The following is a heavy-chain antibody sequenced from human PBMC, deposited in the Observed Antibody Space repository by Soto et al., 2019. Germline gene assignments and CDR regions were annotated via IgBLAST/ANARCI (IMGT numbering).Heavy chain of an antibody. V-gene: IGHV1-18*01. Sequence: ASVKFYCNASGYTFISYGISWVRQAPGQVLECMGWIIAYNGNANYXXKLQVRVXXTADTSTSTAXMELSXLRCDDTAVYYCAREHSSGSYIWGQGTMVTVS. J-gene: IGHJ3*02. CDR3: AREHSSGSYI. CDR1: GYTFISYG. D-gene: IGHD6-19*01. CDR2: IIAYNGNA.